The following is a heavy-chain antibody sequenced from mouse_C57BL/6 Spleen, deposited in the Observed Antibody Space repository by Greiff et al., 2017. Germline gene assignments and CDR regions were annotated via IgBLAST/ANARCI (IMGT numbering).Heavy chain of an antibody. Sequence: EVKLQESGPELVKPGASVKMSCKASGYTFTDYNMHWVKQSHGKSLEWIGYINPNNGGTSYNQKFKGKATLTVNKSSSTAYMELRSLTSEDSAVYYCARGRYYGSSLAWFAYWGQGTLVTVSA. D-gene: IGHD1-1*01. J-gene: IGHJ3*01. CDR3: ARGRYYGSSLAWFAY. V-gene: IGHV1-22*01. CDR1: GYTFTDYN. CDR2: INPNNGGT.